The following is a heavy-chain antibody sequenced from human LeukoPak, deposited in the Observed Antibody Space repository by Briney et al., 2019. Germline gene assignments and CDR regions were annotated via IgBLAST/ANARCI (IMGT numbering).Heavy chain of an antibody. CDR3: ARDIVVGQAATYYYYYYMDV. CDR2: IIPIFGTA. V-gene: IGHV1-69*13. J-gene: IGHJ6*03. Sequence: SVKVSCKASGYTFTSYGISWVRQAPGQGLEWMGGIIPIFGTANYAQKFQGRVTITADGSTSTAYMELSSLRSEDTAVYYCARDIVVGQAATYYYYYYMDVWGKGTTVTVSS. CDR1: GYTFTSYG. D-gene: IGHD2-2*01.